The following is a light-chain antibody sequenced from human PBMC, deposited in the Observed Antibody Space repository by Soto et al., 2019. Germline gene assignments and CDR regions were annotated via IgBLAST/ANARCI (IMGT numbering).Light chain of an antibody. CDR3: QQRSNWWT. J-gene: IGKJ1*01. Sequence: EIVLTQSPATLSLSPGERATLSCRASQSVSSDLAWYQQKPGQAPRLLIYDASNRATGIPARFSGSGSGTDFTLTISRLEAEDFAVYYCQQRSNWWTFGQGTKVEIK. V-gene: IGKV3-11*01. CDR2: DAS. CDR1: QSVSSD.